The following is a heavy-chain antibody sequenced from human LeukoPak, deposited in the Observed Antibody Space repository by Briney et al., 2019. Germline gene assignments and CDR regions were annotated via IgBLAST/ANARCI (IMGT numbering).Heavy chain of an antibody. J-gene: IGHJ4*02. CDR1: GFTFSSYG. D-gene: IGHD3-10*01. Sequence: PGGSLRLSCAASGFTFSSYGMHWVRQAPGKGLEWVAFIRYDGSNKYYADSVKGRFTISRDNSKNTLYLQMNSLRAEDTAVYYCAKPITMVRGVPYFDYWGQGTLVTVSS. CDR3: AKPITMVRGVPYFDY. CDR2: IRYDGSNK. V-gene: IGHV3-30*02.